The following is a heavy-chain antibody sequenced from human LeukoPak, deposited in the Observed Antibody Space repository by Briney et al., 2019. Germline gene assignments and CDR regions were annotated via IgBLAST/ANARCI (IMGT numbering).Heavy chain of an antibody. Sequence: GGSLRLPCAASGFTFSSYALNWVRQAPGKGLEWVAVISYDGTNEFYADSVQGRFTISRDNSKNTLNLQMNSLRPEDTAIYYCARSRIAAVVPFYFDSWGQGALVTVSS. CDR3: ARSRIAAVVPFYFDS. V-gene: IGHV3-30*01. J-gene: IGHJ4*02. D-gene: IGHD6-13*01. CDR1: GFTFSSYA. CDR2: ISYDGTNE.